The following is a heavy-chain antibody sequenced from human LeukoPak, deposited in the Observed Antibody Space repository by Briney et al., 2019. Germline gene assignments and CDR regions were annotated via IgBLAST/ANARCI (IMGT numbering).Heavy chain of an antibody. CDR1: GGSIYRNGYY. D-gene: IGHD3-10*01. J-gene: IGHJ5*02. V-gene: IGHV4-31*03. CDR2: IYYSGST. Sequence: SETLSLTCTVSGGSIYRNGYYWTWIRPHPGKGLEWIGYIYYSGSTYYNPSLKSRVSMSEDTSKNQFFLHLSSVTAADTAVYYCASAAGNWFDPWGPGTLVTVSS. CDR3: ASAAGNWFDP.